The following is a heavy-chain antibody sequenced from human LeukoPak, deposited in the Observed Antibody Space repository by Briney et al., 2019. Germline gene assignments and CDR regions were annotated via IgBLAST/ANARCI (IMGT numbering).Heavy chain of an antibody. D-gene: IGHD3-22*01. V-gene: IGHV1-8*01. Sequence: ASVKVSCKASGYTFTSYDINWVRQATGQGLEWMGWMNPNSGNTGYAQKFQGRVTMTRNTSISTAYMELSSLRSEDTAVYYCAREVNYYDSTLDDYSGQGTLVTVSS. J-gene: IGHJ4*02. CDR1: GYTFTSYD. CDR3: AREVNYYDSTLDDY. CDR2: MNPNSGNT.